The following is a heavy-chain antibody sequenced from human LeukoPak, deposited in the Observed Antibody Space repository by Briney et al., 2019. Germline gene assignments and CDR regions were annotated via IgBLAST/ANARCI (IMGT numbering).Heavy chain of an antibody. D-gene: IGHD3-10*01. CDR1: GYSISSGYY. CDR3: ARRRTGVSFDY. Sequence: SETLSLTRAVSGYSISSGYYWGWIRQPPGKGLEWIGSIYHSGSTYYNPSLKSRVTISVDTSKNQFSLKLSSVTAADTAVYYCARRRTGVSFDYWGQGTLVTVSS. V-gene: IGHV4-38-2*01. CDR2: IYHSGST. J-gene: IGHJ4*02.